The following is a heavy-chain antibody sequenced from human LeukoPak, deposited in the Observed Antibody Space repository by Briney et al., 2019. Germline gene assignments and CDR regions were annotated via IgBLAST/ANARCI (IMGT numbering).Heavy chain of an antibody. CDR3: ARGTYYFDY. J-gene: IGHJ4*02. CDR1: GFTFSTHW. V-gene: IGHV3-7*05. CDR2: IKQDGSEE. Sequence: PGGSLRLPCAASGFTFSTHWMSWVRQAPGKGLEWVANIKQDGSEEYYVDSVKGRFIISRDNAKNSLDLQMNSLRAEDTAVYYCARGTYYFDYWGQGTLVTVSS.